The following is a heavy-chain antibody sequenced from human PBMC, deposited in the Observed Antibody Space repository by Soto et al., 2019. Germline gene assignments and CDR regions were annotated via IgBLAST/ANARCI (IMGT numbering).Heavy chain of an antibody. CDR1: GFTFSSYW. CDR3: ARDYYDSSGYTLDY. J-gene: IGHJ4*02. D-gene: IGHD3-22*01. CDR2: IKQDGSEK. Sequence: EVQLVESGGGLVQPGGSLRLSCAASGFTFSSYWMSWVRQAPGKGLEWVANIKQDGSEKYYVDSVKGRFTISRDNAKNSLYLQMNSRRAEDTDVYYCARDYYDSSGYTLDYWGQGTLVTVSS. V-gene: IGHV3-7*05.